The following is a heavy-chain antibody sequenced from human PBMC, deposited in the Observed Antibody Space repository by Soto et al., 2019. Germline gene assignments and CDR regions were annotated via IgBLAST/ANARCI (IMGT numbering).Heavy chain of an antibody. Sequence: SVQVSGAPSCSLFSNSGITLVRQAPGQPLEWLGWISLYSDGTNYAQKFQGRVSMTTDTSTTTAYMELRSLRSDDTAVYYCARVVPGAEAWFGPWGQGNRVTVSA. CDR1: CSLFSNSG. V-gene: IGHV1-18*01. CDR2: ISLYSDGT. J-gene: IGHJ5*02. CDR3: ARVVPGAEAWFGP. D-gene: IGHD2-2*01.